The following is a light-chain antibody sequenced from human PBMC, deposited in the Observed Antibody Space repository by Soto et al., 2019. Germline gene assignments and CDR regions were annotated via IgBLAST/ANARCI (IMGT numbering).Light chain of an antibody. J-gene: IGLJ1*01. CDR2: EVS. CDR1: SSDVGAYNY. Sequence: QSALTQPASVSGSPGQSITISCTGTSSDVGAYNYVSWYQQHPGNAPKLMIYEVSNRPSGVSIRFSGSKSGNTASLTISGLQAEDEADYFCSSYTVSSTYFFGTGTKLTVL. CDR3: SSYTVSSTYF. V-gene: IGLV2-14*01.